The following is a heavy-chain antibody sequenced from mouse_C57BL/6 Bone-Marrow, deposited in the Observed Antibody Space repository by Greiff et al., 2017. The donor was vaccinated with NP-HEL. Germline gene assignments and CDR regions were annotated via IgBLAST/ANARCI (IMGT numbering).Heavy chain of an antibody. V-gene: IGHV1-55*01. CDR3: ARYGYYYGSSYAMDY. CDR2: IYPGSGST. D-gene: IGHD1-1*01. CDR1: GYTFTSYW. Sequence: VQLQQPGAELVKPGASVKMSCKASGYTFTSYWITWVKQRPGQGLEWIGDIYPGSGSTNYNEKFKSKATLTVDTSSSTAYMQLSSLTSEDSAVYYCARYGYYYGSSYAMDYWGQGTSVTVSS. J-gene: IGHJ4*01.